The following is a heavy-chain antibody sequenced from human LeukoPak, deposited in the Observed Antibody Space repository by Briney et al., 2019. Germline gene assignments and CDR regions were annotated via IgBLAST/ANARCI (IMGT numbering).Heavy chain of an antibody. J-gene: IGHJ6*03. V-gene: IGHV3-21*01. CDR2: ISSSSSYI. CDR1: GFTFSSYW. CDR3: ASPDYYYYYMDV. Sequence: GGSLRLSCAASGFTFSSYWMSWVRQAPGKGLEWVSSISSSSSYIYYADSVKGRFTISRDNAKNSLYLQMNSLRAEDTAVYYCASPDYYYYYMDVWGKGTTVTVSS.